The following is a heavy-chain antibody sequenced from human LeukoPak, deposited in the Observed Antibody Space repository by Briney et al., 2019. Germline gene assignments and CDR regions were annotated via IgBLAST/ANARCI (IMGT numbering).Heavy chain of an antibody. V-gene: IGHV4-4*07. CDR1: GGSINSRY. CDR3: ARDAWFDS. Sequence: SETLSLTCTVSGGSINSRYWSWIRQPAGKGLEWIGRIDRSGSTTSHPSLKSRVTMSLDTSKNQFSLNLSSVTAADTAVYYCARDAWFDSWGQGTLVTVSS. CDR2: IDRSGST. J-gene: IGHJ5*01.